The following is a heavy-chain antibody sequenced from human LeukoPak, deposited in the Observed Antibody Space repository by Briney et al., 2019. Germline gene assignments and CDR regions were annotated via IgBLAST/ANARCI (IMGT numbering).Heavy chain of an antibody. J-gene: IGHJ4*02. Sequence: ASVKVSCTASGYTFTSYAMHWVRQAPGQRLEWMGWINAGNGNTKYSQEFQGRVTITRDTSASTAYMELSSLRSEDMAVYYCAWDSSGYFLFDYWGQGTLVTVSS. CDR3: AWDSSGYFLFDY. V-gene: IGHV1-3*03. CDR2: INAGNGNT. CDR1: GYTFTSYA. D-gene: IGHD3-22*01.